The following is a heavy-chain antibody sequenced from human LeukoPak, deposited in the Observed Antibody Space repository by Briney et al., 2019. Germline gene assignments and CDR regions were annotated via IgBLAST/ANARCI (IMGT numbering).Heavy chain of an antibody. CDR3: ARDPAVDGDYDHYMDV. CDR2: IYRGGST. Sequence: PGGSLRLSCAASGFTVSSNYMSWVRQAPGKGLQWVSVIYRGGSTYYADSVKGRFTISRDNSKNTLYLQMNSLRAEDTAVYYCARDPAVDGDYDHYMDVWGKGTTVTVSS. V-gene: IGHV3-53*01. CDR1: GFTVSSNY. D-gene: IGHD4-17*01. J-gene: IGHJ6*03.